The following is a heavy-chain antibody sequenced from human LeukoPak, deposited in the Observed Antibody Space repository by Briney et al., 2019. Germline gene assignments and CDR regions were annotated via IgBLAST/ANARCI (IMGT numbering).Heavy chain of an antibody. J-gene: IGHJ3*02. Sequence: SGPALVKPTQTLTLTCTFSGFSLRTSGMCVSWIRQPPGKALEWLAPIDWDDDKYYSTSLKTRLTISKDTSKNQVVLTMTNMDPVDTATYYCARMSGELLQSFDIWGQGTMVTVSS. CDR2: IDWDDDK. CDR1: GFSLRTSGMC. V-gene: IGHV2-70*01. CDR3: ARMSGELLQSFDI. D-gene: IGHD1-26*01.